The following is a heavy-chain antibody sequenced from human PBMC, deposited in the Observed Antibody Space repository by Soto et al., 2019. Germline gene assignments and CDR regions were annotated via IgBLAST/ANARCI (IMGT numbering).Heavy chain of an antibody. J-gene: IGHJ6*02. CDR1: GFSFGDYV. CDR2: ISKDGSRR. V-gene: IGHV3-30-3*01. Sequence: PGGSLRLSCAASGFSFGDYVIHWVRQAPGKGLEWVAAISKDGSRRYYADSVTGRISISRDNLRNTLNLQINSLRADDTAVYYSATSMDGYGMDVWGQGTTVTVSS. D-gene: IGHD2-8*01. CDR3: ATSMDGYGMDV.